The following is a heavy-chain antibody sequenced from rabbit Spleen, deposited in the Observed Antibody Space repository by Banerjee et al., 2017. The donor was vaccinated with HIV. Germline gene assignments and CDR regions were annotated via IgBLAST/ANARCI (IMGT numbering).Heavy chain of an antibody. V-gene: IGHV1S47*01. CDR3: VREVAAKLNL. D-gene: IGHD4-1*01. J-gene: IGHJ4*01. CDR1: GCDFSSYG. CDR2: IDPVFGIT. Sequence: QEQLVESGGGLVQPGGSLKLSCKASGCDFSSYGVSWVRQAPGKGLEWIGYIDPVFGITYYANWVNGRFTISSHNAQNTLFLQLNSLTVADTATYFCVREVAAKLNLWGPGTLVTVS.